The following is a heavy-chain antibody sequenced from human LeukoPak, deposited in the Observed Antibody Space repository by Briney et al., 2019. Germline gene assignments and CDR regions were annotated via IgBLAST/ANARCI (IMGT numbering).Heavy chain of an antibody. D-gene: IGHD3-3*01. CDR3: AKGLLYDFWSGYLRAQDAFDI. CDR2: ISYDGSNK. Sequence: GGSLRLSCAASGFTFSSYGMHWVRQAPGKGLEWVAVISYDGSNKYYADSVKGRFTISRDNSKNTLYLQMNSLRAEDTAVYYCAKGLLYDFWSGYLRAQDAFDIWGQGTMVTVSS. CDR1: GFTFSSYG. J-gene: IGHJ3*02. V-gene: IGHV3-30*18.